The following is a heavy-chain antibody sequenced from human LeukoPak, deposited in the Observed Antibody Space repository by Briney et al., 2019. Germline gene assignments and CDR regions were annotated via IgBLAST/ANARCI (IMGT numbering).Heavy chain of an antibody. D-gene: IGHD6-19*01. CDR3: ARYSSGWSD. CDR2: IYYSGST. J-gene: IGHJ4*02. V-gene: IGHV4-39*01. Sequence: SETPSLTCTVSGGSISSSSYYWGWIRQPPGKGLEWIGSIYYSGSTYYNPSLKSRVTISVDTSKNQFSLKLSSVTAADTAVYYCARYSSGWSDWGQGTLVTVSS. CDR1: GGSISSSSYY.